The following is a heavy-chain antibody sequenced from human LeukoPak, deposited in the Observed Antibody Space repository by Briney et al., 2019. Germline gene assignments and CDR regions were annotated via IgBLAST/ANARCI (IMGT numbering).Heavy chain of an antibody. Sequence: ASVKVSCKASGGTFSSYAISLVRQAPGQGLEWMGGIFPIFGTANYAQKFQGRVTITTDESASTAYMELSRLRSEDTAVYYCARGREHYDYVWGSYRHGYFDYWGQGTLVTVSS. CDR1: GGTFSSYA. D-gene: IGHD3-16*02. V-gene: IGHV1-69*05. CDR2: IFPIFGTA. CDR3: ARGREHYDYVWGSYRHGYFDY. J-gene: IGHJ4*02.